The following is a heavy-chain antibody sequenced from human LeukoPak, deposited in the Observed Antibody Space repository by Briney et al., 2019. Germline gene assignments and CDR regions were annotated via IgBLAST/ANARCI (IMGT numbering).Heavy chain of an antibody. CDR2: IEKDGSNK. D-gene: IGHD3-22*01. CDR3: ARGHYYDSSGYYHYFDY. Sequence: GGSLRLSCAASGFTFKTYGMHWVRQAPGKGLDWVAFIEKDGSNKYYADSVKGRFTVSRDNSKNRLYLQMNSLRPEETALYYCARGHYYDSSGYYHYFDYWGRGTLVTVSS. CDR1: GFTFKTYG. V-gene: IGHV3-30*02. J-gene: IGHJ4*02.